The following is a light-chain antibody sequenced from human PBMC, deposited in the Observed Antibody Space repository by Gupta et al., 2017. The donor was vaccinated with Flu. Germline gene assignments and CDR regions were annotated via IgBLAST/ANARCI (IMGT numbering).Light chain of an antibody. V-gene: IGKV1-12*01. J-gene: IGKJ1*01. CDR2: DAS. CDR1: QAVGSW. CDR3: QQSDSFPGT. Sequence: PSSVAASVGGRVTITCLASQAVGSWLAWYQQKPGKAPKLLIYDASTLLGGVQSRFSGSGSGTDFTLTISILQPEDFVTYYCQQSDSFPGTFGQGTKVEVK.